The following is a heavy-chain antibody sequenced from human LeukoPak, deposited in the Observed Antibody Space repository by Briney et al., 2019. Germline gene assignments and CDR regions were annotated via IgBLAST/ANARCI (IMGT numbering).Heavy chain of an antibody. D-gene: IGHD3-10*01. CDR1: GYTFTSYG. V-gene: IGHV1-18*01. CDR3: ARDHLTMVRGTSDY. J-gene: IGHJ4*02. CDR2: ISAYNGNT. Sequence: ASVTVSCKASGYTFTSYGISWVRQAPGQGLEWMGWISAYNGNTNYAQTLQGRVTMTTDTSTSTAYMELRSLRSDDTAVYYCARDHLTMVRGTSDYWGQGTLVTVSS.